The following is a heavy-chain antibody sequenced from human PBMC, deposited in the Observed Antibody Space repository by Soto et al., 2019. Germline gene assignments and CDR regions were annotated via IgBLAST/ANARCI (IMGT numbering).Heavy chain of an antibody. CDR2: IGAYNGNT. V-gene: IGHV1-18*01. CDR1: GYTFTSYG. CDR3: AREGDGYSYWYFDL. Sequence: QVQLMQSGAEVKKPGASVKVSCKASGYTFTSYGISWVRQAPGQGLEWMGWIGAYNGNTNYAQKFQGRVTMTTDTSTSTVYMELRSLRSDDTAVYYCAREGDGYSYWYFDLWGRSTLVSVSS. D-gene: IGHD4-4*01. J-gene: IGHJ2*01.